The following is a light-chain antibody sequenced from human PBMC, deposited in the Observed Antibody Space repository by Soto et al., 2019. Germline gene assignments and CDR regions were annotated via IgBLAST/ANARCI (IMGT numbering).Light chain of an antibody. CDR3: QQRSNWPGT. Sequence: EIVLTQSPATLSLSPGERATLSCRASQSVSSYLAWYQQKPGQAPRLLIYDASNRATGMPARYSGSGSGTDFTLTISGLEPEAFACYYCQQRSNWPGTFGQGTRLEIK. CDR1: QSVSSY. J-gene: IGKJ5*01. CDR2: DAS. V-gene: IGKV3-11*01.